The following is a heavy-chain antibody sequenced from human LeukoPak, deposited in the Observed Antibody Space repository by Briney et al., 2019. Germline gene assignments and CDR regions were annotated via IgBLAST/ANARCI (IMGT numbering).Heavy chain of an antibody. CDR2: ISYDGSNK. Sequence: GGSLRLSCAASGFTFSSYGMHWVRQAPGKGLEWLAVISYDGSNKFYADSVKGRFTISRDNSKHTLYLQMNSLRAEDTAVYYCAKAGKDYYDSSGYPTFDYWGQGTLVTVSS. CDR3: AKAGKDYYDSSGYPTFDY. D-gene: IGHD3-22*01. CDR1: GFTFSSYG. V-gene: IGHV3-30*18. J-gene: IGHJ4*02.